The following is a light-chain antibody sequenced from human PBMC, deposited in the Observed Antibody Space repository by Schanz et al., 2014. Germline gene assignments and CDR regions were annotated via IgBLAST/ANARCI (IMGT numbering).Light chain of an antibody. CDR1: SSDVGSYNR. V-gene: IGLV2-18*02. CDR2: DVS. CDR3: SSYTSSSIPWV. J-gene: IGLJ3*02. Sequence: QSALTQPPSVSGSPGQSVTISCTGTSSDVGSYNRVSWYQQPPGTALKLMIYDVSNRPSGVSNRFSGSKSGNTASLTISGLQAEDEADYYCSSYTSSSIPWVFGGGTKLTVL.